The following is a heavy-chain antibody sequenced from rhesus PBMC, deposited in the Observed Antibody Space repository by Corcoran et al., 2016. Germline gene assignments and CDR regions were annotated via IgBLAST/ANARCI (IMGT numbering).Heavy chain of an antibody. CDR2: IYWDDDK. CDR3: ARAYDSGYYTSYWYFDL. V-gene: IGHV2-174*01. J-gene: IGHJ2*01. CDR1: GFHISTSGMS. D-gene: IGHD3-28*01. Sequence: QVTLKESGPALVKPTQTLTLTCTFSGFHISTSGMSVGWIRQPPGKPLEWLALIYWDDDKYYSTSLKSRLTISKDTSKNQVVLTMTNMDPVDTATYYCARAYDSGYYTSYWYFDLWGPGTPITISS.